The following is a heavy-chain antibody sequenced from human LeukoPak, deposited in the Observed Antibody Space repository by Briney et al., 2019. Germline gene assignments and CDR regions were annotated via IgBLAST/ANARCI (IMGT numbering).Heavy chain of an antibody. Sequence: SETLSLTCTVSGGSMTSGNYYWTWIRQRPGRGLEWIGHTFYTGSTYYNPSLKNRLSISVDTSKNQFSLNLASVTAADTAVYFCARAVSMQIWWETVFDPWGQGTQVTVSS. J-gene: IGHJ5*02. CDR3: ARAVSMQIWWETVFDP. CDR2: TFYTGST. D-gene: IGHD1-26*01. V-gene: IGHV4-31*03. CDR1: GGSMTSGNYY.